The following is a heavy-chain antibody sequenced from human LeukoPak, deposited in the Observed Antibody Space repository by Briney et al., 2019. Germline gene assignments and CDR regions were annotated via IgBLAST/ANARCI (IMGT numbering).Heavy chain of an antibody. CDR1: GFTFSSYA. Sequence: GGSLRLSCAASGFTFSSYAMHWVRQAPGKGLEWVAVISYDGSNKYYADSVKGRFTISRDNSKNTLYLQMNSLRAEDTAVYFCAKDSASLSSHFATYFDSWGQGTLVTVSS. D-gene: IGHD6-13*01. V-gene: IGHV3-30-3*01. CDR2: ISYDGSNK. CDR3: AKDSASLSSHFATYFDS. J-gene: IGHJ4*02.